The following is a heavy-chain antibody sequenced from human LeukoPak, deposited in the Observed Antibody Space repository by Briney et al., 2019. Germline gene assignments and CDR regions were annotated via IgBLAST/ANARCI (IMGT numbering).Heavy chain of an antibody. CDR2: IHYSGTT. D-gene: IGHD2-2*01. J-gene: IGHJ4*02. CDR1: GASINSHN. CDR3: ARRVTSSACYRDDH. Sequence: SETLSLTCTVSGASINSHNWSWIRQPPGKGLEWIGYIHYSGTTSYNPSLMSRVTISLDTSKNQFSLELSSVTAADTAVYYCARRVTSSACYRDDHWGQGTLVTVSS. V-gene: IGHV4-59*08.